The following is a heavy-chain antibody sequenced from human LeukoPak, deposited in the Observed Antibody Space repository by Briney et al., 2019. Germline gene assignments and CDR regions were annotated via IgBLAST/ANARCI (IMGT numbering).Heavy chain of an antibody. J-gene: IGHJ4*02. D-gene: IGHD3-22*01. CDR3: ARLRRDYDSSGYDY. CDR1: GFTFSDYY. CDR2: ISSSGSTI. V-gene: IGHV3-11*01. Sequence: PGGSLRLSCAASGFTFSDYYMSWIRQAPGKGLEWVSYISSSGSTIYCADSVKGRFTISRDNAKNSLYLQMNGLRAEDTAVYYCARLRRDYDSSGYDYWGQGTLVTVSS.